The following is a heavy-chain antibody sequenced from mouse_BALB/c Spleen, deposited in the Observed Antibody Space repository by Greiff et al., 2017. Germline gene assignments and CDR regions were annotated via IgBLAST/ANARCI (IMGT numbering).Heavy chain of an antibody. CDR2: ISSGGSYT. J-gene: IGHJ4*01. D-gene: IGHD2-1*01. V-gene: IGHV5-6*01. CDR1: GFTFSSYG. CDR3: ARHLPYGNYEAMDY. Sequence: EVQVVESGGDLVKPGGSLKLSCAASGFTFSSYGMSWVRQTPDKRLEWVATISSGGSYTYYPDSVKGRFTISRDNAKNTLYLQMSSLKSEDTAMYYCARHLPYGNYEAMDYWGQGTSVTVSS.